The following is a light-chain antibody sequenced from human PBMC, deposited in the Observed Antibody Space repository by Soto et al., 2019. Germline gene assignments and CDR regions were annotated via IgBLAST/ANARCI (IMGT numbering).Light chain of an antibody. CDR3: QQSYSNPRT. CDR1: QNINNY. Sequence: DIQMTQSQSSLSASVGDRVTITCQASQNINNYLNWYQQKPGRAPKLLIYDASNLEAGVPSRFSGSGSETEFTLTISSLQPEDFATYYCQQSYSNPRTFGQGTKVDIK. J-gene: IGKJ1*01. V-gene: IGKV1-39*01. CDR2: DAS.